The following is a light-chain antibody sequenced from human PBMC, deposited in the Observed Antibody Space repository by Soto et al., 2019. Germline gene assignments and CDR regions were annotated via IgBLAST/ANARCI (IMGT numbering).Light chain of an antibody. CDR3: QHLNDYRYS. CDR1: QAISSS. J-gene: IGKJ2*01. Sequence: DIQLTQSPSFLSASVGDRVTITCRASQAISSSLAWYQHNPGKAPKLLIYAASTLQNGVPTSFSGSGSGTEFTLTFSSLQPEYFAPYRCQHLNDYRYSFGQGTKVEIK. CDR2: AAS. V-gene: IGKV1-9*01.